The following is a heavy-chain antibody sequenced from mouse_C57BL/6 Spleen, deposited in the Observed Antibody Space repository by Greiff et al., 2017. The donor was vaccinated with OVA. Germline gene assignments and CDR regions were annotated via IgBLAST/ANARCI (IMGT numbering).Heavy chain of an antibody. D-gene: IGHD4-1*01. Sequence: EVNVVESGGGLVQSGRSLRLSCATSGFTFSDFYMEWVRQAPGKGLEWIAASRNKANDYTTEYSASVKGRFIVSRDTSQSILYLQMNALRAEDTAIYYCARDAGVGRAMDYWGQGTSVTVSS. CDR1: GFTFSDFY. V-gene: IGHV7-1*01. CDR2: SRNKANDYTT. CDR3: ARDAGVGRAMDY. J-gene: IGHJ4*01.